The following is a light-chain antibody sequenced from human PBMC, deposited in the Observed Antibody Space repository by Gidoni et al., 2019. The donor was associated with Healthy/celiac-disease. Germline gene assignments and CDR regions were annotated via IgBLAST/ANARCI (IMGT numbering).Light chain of an antibody. J-gene: IGKJ4*01. CDR2: GAS. V-gene: IGKV3-15*01. CDR3: QQYNNWPLT. CDR1: KSVSSN. Sequence: EIVMTPSPATLSLSPGERATLSCRASKSVSSNLAWYQQKPGQAPRLLIYGASTRATGIPARFSGSGSGTEFNLTISSLQSEDFAVYYCQQYNNWPLTFGGGTKVEIK.